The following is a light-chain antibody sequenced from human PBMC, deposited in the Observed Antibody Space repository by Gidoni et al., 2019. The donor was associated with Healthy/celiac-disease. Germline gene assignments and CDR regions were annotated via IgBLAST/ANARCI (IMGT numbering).Light chain of an antibody. Sequence: IVLTQSPGTLSLSPWERATLSCRASQSVSSSYLAWYQQKPGQAPRLLIYGASSRATGIPDRFSGSGSGTDFTLTISRLEPEDFAVYYWQQYGSSPLTFGGGTKVEIK. CDR3: QQYGSSPLT. V-gene: IGKV3-20*01. J-gene: IGKJ4*01. CDR1: QSVSSSY. CDR2: GAS.